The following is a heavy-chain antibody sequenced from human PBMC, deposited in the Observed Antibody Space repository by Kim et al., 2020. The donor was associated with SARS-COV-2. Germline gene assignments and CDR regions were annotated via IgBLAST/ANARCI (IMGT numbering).Heavy chain of an antibody. Sequence: SVKVSCKASGGTFSSYAISWVRQAPGQGLEWMGGIIPIFGTANYAQKFQGRVTITADESTSTAYMELSSLRSEDTAVYYCARDGIVVVIGGWFDPWGQGTLVTVSS. J-gene: IGHJ5*02. D-gene: IGHD2-21*01. CDR2: IIPIFGTA. V-gene: IGHV1-69*13. CDR3: ARDGIVVVIGGWFDP. CDR1: GGTFSSYA.